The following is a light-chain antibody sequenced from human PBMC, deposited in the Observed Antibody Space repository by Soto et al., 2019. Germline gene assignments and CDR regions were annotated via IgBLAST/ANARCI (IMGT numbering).Light chain of an antibody. CDR2: RNN. J-gene: IGLJ1*01. Sequence: QSVLTQPPSASGTPGQRVTISCSGSSSNIGSNYVYWYQQLPGTAPKLLIYRNNQRPSGVPDRFSGSKSGTSASLATSGLRSEDEADYYCAAWDDRLRGSYVFGTGTKVTVL. CDR1: SSNIGSNY. CDR3: AAWDDRLRGSYV. V-gene: IGLV1-47*01.